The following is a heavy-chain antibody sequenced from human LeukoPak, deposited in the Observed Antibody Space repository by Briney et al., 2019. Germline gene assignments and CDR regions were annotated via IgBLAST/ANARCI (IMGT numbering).Heavy chain of an antibody. CDR3: AREDLRYGDYDY. CDR2: IYSGGST. Sequence: GGSLRLSCAASGFTVSSNYMSWVRQAPGKGLEWVSVIYSGGSTYYADSVKGRFTISRDNSKNTLYLQMNSLRAEDTAVYYCAREDLRYGDYDYWGQGTLVTVSS. J-gene: IGHJ4*02. D-gene: IGHD4-17*01. V-gene: IGHV3-53*01. CDR1: GFTVSSNY.